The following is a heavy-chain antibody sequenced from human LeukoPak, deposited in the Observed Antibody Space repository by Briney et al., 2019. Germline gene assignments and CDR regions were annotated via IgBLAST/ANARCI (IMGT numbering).Heavy chain of an antibody. J-gene: IGHJ3*02. CDR1: GFTFSSYS. D-gene: IGHD3-22*01. V-gene: IGHV3-21*01. CDR3: ARDGDLTYYYDSSGKIDI. Sequence: PGESLRLSCAASGFTFSSYSMNWVRQAPGKGLEWVSSISSSSSYIYYADSVKGRFTISRDNAKNSLYLQMNSLRAEDTAVYYCARDGDLTYYYDSSGKIDIWGQGTMVTVSS. CDR2: ISSSSSYI.